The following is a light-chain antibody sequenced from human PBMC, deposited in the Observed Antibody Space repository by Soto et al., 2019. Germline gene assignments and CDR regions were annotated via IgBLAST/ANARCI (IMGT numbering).Light chain of an antibody. J-gene: IGKJ2*01. CDR3: QQYNNWNT. V-gene: IGKV3-15*01. CDR1: QSVSSN. Sequence: EIVMTQSPATLSVSPGERATLSCRASQSVSSNLAWYQQKPGQAPRLLIYGASTRATGIPARFSGSGSGTEFTLTISSLQSEDFAVSYCQQYNNWNTFGQGTKLEIK. CDR2: GAS.